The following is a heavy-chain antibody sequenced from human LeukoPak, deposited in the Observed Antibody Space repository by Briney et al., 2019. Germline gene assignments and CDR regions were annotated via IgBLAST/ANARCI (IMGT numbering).Heavy chain of an antibody. J-gene: IGHJ4*02. D-gene: IGHD1-26*01. Sequence: PGGSLRLSCAASGFTFSSYGMSWVRQAPGKGLEWVSAISGSGGSTYYADSVKGRFTISRDNSKNTLYLQMNSLRAEDTAVYYCAKDWDLWSGSYYFDYWGQGTLVTVSS. CDR1: GFTFSSYG. CDR2: ISGSGGST. V-gene: IGHV3-23*01. CDR3: AKDWDLWSGSYYFDY.